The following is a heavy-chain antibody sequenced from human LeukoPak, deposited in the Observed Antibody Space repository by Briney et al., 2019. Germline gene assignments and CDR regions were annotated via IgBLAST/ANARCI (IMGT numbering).Heavy chain of an antibody. V-gene: IGHV4-30-2*01. D-gene: IGHD3-10*01. CDR3: ARGVHDVRGAHYYYGMDV. CDR2: IYHSGST. Sequence: SPTLSLTCAVSGGSISSGGYSWSWIRQPPGKGLEWIGYIYHSGSTYYNPSLKSRVTISVDRSKNQFSLKLSSVTAADTAVYYCARGVHDVRGAHYYYGMDVWGQGTTVTVSS. CDR1: GGSISSGGYS. J-gene: IGHJ6*02.